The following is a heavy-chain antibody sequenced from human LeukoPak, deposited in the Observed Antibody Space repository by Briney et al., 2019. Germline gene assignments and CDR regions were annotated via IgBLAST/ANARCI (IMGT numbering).Heavy chain of an antibody. D-gene: IGHD3-22*01. CDR1: GASVRSDSHY. J-gene: IGHJ3*02. CDR2: VYYSGRT. CDR3: VRETATYYYDSRGYYRQIEVFDI. Sequence: SETLSLTCSVSGASVRSDSHYWSWIRQPPGKGLEWIGNVYYSGRTAYSPSLKSRVTISVDTSKNQFSLQLNSVTAADTAVYYCVRETATYYYDSRGYYRQIEVFDIWGQGTPVIVSS. V-gene: IGHV4-61*01.